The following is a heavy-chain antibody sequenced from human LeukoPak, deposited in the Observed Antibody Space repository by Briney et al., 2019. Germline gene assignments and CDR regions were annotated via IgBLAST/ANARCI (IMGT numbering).Heavy chain of an antibody. Sequence: GGSRRLSCAACGLTLSSIWTHWVRQAQGRGRVWVSRIRSDGSSTNYAESVQGRFTISRENAKNPLHLQMNRLRAGDTAVYYCVRNLGIAVAPGYWGQGTLVTVAS. CDR3: VRNLGIAVAPGY. V-gene: IGHV3-74*01. D-gene: IGHD6-19*01. CDR1: GLTLSSIW. CDR2: IRSDGSST. J-gene: IGHJ4*02.